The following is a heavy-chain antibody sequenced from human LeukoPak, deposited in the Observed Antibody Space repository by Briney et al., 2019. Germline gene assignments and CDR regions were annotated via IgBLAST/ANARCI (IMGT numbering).Heavy chain of an antibody. V-gene: IGHV4-39*07. CDR3: ARAGSFRGGKTFDY. Sequence: PSETLSLTCTVSGGSISSSSFYWGWIRQPPGKGLEWIGSIYYSGRSYYNPSLKSRVTISVDKSKNQFSLKLSSVTAADTAVYYCARAGSFRGGKTFDYWGQGTLVTVSS. CDR2: IYYSGRS. CDR1: GGSISSSSFY. J-gene: IGHJ4*02. D-gene: IGHD3-10*01.